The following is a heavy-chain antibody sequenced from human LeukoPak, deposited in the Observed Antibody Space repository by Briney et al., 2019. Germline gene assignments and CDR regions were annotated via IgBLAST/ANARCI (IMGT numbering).Heavy chain of an antibody. Sequence: RGCLRLSPAASGVTFSNYAMNWVRQAPGKGLEWGSAISGSGGSTYYADSVKGGVTISRDNSKTPLYLQMNSLSAEDTAVYYCAKEYTGSFSPFPSYFDYWGQGTLVTVSS. CDR2: ISGSGGST. V-gene: IGHV3-23*01. D-gene: IGHD1-26*01. CDR1: GVTFSNYA. J-gene: IGHJ4*02. CDR3: AKEYTGSFSPFPSYFDY.